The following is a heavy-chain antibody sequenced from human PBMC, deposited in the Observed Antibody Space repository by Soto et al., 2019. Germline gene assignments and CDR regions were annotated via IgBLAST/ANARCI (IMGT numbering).Heavy chain of an antibody. J-gene: IGHJ3*01. Sequence: QVQRAESGGGVVQPGRSLTISCAASGFTLGTYGMHWVRQAPGKGLEWVAVISNDGGDKYYSDSVMGRFTISRDNSKNTLYLQMNSLRAEDTAVYYCAKEFFDKSGYYPSLDALDLWGQGTVVTVSS. CDR2: ISNDGGDK. V-gene: IGHV3-30*18. CDR3: AKEFFDKSGYYPSLDALDL. CDR1: GFTLGTYG. D-gene: IGHD3-22*01.